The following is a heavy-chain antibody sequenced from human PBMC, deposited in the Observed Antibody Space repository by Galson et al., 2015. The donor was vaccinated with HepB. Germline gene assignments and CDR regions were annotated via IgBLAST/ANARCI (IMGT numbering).Heavy chain of an antibody. J-gene: IGHJ5*02. V-gene: IGHV3-30*18. Sequence: SLRLSCAASGVTFSNVGLHWVRQAPGKGLEWVASISSDGKNTLYVASVKGRFTISRDNSNNTVFLQMDSLTGEDTAVYYCAKGPYSNILLSGGWFDPWGQGTLVTVS. D-gene: IGHD4-11*01. CDR1: GVTFSNVG. CDR3: AKGPYSNILLSGGWFDP. CDR2: ISSDGKNT.